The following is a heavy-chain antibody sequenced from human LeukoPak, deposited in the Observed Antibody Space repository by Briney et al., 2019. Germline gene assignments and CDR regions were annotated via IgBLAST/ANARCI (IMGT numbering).Heavy chain of an antibody. J-gene: IGHJ4*02. D-gene: IGHD6-19*01. CDR1: GYTFTSYD. CDR3: ARVFLPVAGTVD. V-gene: IGHV1-8*01. Sequence: ASVKVSCKASGYTFTSYDINWVRQATGQGLEWMGWMNPNSGNTGYAQKFQGRVTMTRNTSISTAYMELSSLRSEDTAVYYCARVFLPVAGTVDWGQGTLVTVSS. CDR2: MNPNSGNT.